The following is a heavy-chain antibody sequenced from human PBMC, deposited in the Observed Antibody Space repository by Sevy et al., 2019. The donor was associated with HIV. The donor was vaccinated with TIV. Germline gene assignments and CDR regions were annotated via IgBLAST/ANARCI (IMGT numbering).Heavy chain of an antibody. J-gene: IGHJ4*02. CDR1: GGSISSYF. CDR3: ARDSTTRPRVLDY. Sequence: SETLSLTCSVSGGSISSYFWTWVRQSPGKGLEWIGKLYFTGNTDYSPSLKSRVTLSLDTSKSQFSLTLKSVTAADTAIDFCARDSTTRPRVLDYWGQGTLVTVSS. D-gene: IGHD1-1*01. V-gene: IGHV4-59*01. CDR2: LYFTGNT.